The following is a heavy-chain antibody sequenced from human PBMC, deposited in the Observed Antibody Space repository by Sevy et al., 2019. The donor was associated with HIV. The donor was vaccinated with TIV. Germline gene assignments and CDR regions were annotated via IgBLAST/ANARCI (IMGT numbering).Heavy chain of an antibody. Sequence: ASVKVSCKASGGTFSSYAISWGRQAPGQGLEWMGGIIPIFGTANYAQKFQGRVTITADESTSTAYMELSSLRSEDTAVYYCARDNGSYSGDYWGQGTLVTVSS. CDR1: GGTFSSYA. CDR2: IIPIFGTA. D-gene: IGHD1-26*01. CDR3: ARDNGSYSGDY. V-gene: IGHV1-69*13. J-gene: IGHJ4*02.